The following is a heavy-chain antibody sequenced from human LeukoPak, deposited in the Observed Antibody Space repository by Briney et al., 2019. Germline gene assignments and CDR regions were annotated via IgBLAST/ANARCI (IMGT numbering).Heavy chain of an antibody. CDR1: GGSISSSHR. CDR2: IYHTGYT. Sequence: SETLSLTCAVSGGSISSSHRWSWVRQPPGKGLECIGEIYHTGYTNYNPSLKSRVTISVDKSKNQFSLKLSSVTAADTAVYYCARGAPREYNYSYADYWGQGTLVTVSS. CDR3: ARGAPREYNYSYADY. J-gene: IGHJ4*02. D-gene: IGHD5-18*01. V-gene: IGHV4-4*02.